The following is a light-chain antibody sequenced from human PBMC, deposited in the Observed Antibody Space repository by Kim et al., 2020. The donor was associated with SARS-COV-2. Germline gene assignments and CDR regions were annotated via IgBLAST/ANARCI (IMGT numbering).Light chain of an antibody. CDR2: YDR. Sequence: APGKTDRITCEGENIGTNSLHWYQQKAGQAPVLVIHYDRDRPSGIPERFSGSKSGDTATLAISRVEAGDEADYYCQVWDSTTDHAVFGGGTQLTVL. CDR3: QVWDSTTDHAV. CDR1: NIGTNS. J-gene: IGLJ2*01. V-gene: IGLV3-21*04.